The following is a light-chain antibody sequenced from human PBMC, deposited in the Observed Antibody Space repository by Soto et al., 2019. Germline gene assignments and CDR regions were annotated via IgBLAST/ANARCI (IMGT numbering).Light chain of an antibody. CDR1: QGISNW. J-gene: IGKJ4*01. Sequence: IPMTQSPSAVSASVGDRVSITCRASQGISNWLAWYQQKPGRAPKLLIYTGSSLQSGVPSRFSGTGSGTDFTLTISSLQPEDVANYYCQQANSFPLTFGGGTKVEIK. CDR2: TGS. CDR3: QQANSFPLT. V-gene: IGKV1-12*01.